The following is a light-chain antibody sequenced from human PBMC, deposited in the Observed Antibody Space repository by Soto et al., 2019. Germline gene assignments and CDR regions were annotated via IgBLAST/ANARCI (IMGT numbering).Light chain of an antibody. CDR2: EVN. V-gene: IGLV2-23*02. J-gene: IGLJ2*01. CDR1: SSDVGTYNL. CDR3: CSYASSSTVV. Sequence: QSALTQPASVSGSPGQSITISCTGSSSDVGTYNLVSWYQHHPGKAPKLMICEVNKWPSGVSNRFSGSKSGNTASLTISGLRAEDEADYYCCSYASSSTVVFGGGTKLTVL.